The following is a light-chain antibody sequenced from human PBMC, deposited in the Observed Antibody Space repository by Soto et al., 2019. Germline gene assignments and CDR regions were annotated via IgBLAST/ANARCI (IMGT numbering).Light chain of an antibody. V-gene: IGKV1-39*01. J-gene: IGKJ1*01. Sequence: DIQMTQSPSSLSASVEDRVIITCRASQSISNHLNWYQQKPGKAPKLLILAASSLQSGVPSRFSGSRSGPDFTLTISSLQPEDFATYYCQQSYSSPPTFGRGTKVEIK. CDR1: QSISNH. CDR2: AAS. CDR3: QQSYSSPPT.